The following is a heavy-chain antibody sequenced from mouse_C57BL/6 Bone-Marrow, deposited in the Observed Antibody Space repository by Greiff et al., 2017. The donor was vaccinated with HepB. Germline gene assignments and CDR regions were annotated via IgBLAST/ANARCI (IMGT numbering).Heavy chain of an antibody. Sequence: VKLQESGPELVKPGASVKISCKASGYTFTDYYINWVKQRPGQGLEWIGWIFPGSGSTYYNEKFKGKATLTVDKSSSTAYMLLSSLTSEDSAVYFCARRQGTVVATDAMDYWGQGTSVTVSS. CDR1: GYTFTDYY. D-gene: IGHD1-1*01. CDR3: ARRQGTVVATDAMDY. J-gene: IGHJ4*01. V-gene: IGHV1-75*01. CDR2: IFPGSGST.